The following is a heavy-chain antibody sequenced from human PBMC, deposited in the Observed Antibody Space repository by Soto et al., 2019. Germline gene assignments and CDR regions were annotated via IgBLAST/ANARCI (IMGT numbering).Heavy chain of an antibody. D-gene: IGHD4-4*01. Sequence: EVQLMESGGDLVKPGGSLRLSCIDSGFMFSSYSMAWVRQAPGKGLEWVSSISSSSTYIYYADSVKGQFTISRDNAKNSLYLQMNSLRAEDSAVYYCARGGLQITTHFDYWGQGTLVTVSS. V-gene: IGHV3-21*01. CDR1: GFMFSSYS. CDR2: ISSSSTYI. J-gene: IGHJ4*02. CDR3: ARGGLQITTHFDY.